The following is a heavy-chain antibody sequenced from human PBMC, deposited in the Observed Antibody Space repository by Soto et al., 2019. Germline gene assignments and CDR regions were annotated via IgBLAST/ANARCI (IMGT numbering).Heavy chain of an antibody. Sequence: SETLSLTCTVSGGSISSRSYYWGWIRQPPGKGLEWSGNIYYSGSTNYNPSLKSRVTISVDTSKNQFSLKLSSVTAADTAVYYCARVVGHYDILTGYYTERYYFDYGGQGTLVTVSS. CDR2: IYYSGST. CDR1: GGSISSRSYY. V-gene: IGHV4-39*07. J-gene: IGHJ4*02. CDR3: ARVVGHYDILTGYYTERYYFDY. D-gene: IGHD3-9*01.